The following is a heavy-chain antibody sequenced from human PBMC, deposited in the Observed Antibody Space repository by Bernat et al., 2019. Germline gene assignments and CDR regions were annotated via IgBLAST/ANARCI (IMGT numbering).Heavy chain of an antibody. Sequence: QVQLVESGGGVVQPGRSLRLSCAASGFTFSSYAMHWVRQAPGKVLEWVAAISYDVSNKYYADDVKSRFANSSDNTKNTLYLKMNSLRAEDKAVYYCARDPTPPYIVVATHLTYWFDPWGQGTLVTVSS. CDR3: ARDPTPPYIVVATHLTYWFDP. J-gene: IGHJ5*02. CDR2: ISYDVSNK. V-gene: IGHV3-30*09. CDR1: GFTFSSYA. D-gene: IGHD6-19*01.